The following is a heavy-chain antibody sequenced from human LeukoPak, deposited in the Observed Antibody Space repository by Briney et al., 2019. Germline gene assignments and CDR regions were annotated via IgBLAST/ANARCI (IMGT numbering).Heavy chain of an antibody. J-gene: IGHJ4*02. V-gene: IGHV4-59*01. CDR3: ARGAGYSSSKIDY. Sequence: SETLSLTCTVSDDSMNRFYWSWIRQSPGKGLEWIGYTYYSGTANYNPSLKSRVTISIDTSKKQFSLNLTSVTAADTAVYYCARGAGYSSSKIDYWGQGTLVTVSS. CDR1: DDSMNRFY. CDR2: TYYSGTA. D-gene: IGHD6-13*01.